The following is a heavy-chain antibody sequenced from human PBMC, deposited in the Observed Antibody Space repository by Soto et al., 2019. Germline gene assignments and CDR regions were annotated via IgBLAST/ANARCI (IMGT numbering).Heavy chain of an antibody. CDR3: VKDSFQAGVITVTLLSY. CDR2: ISTDGSRT. V-gene: IGHV3-64D*06. Sequence: PGGSLRLSCSASGFTFSSYAMDWVRQAPGQGLEWLSAISTDGSRTFYADSVKGRFTISRDNSKNTLYLQMSSLRAEDTAVYYCVKDSFQAGVITVTLLSYWGQGTLVTVSS. CDR1: GFTFSSYA. D-gene: IGHD4-17*01. J-gene: IGHJ4*02.